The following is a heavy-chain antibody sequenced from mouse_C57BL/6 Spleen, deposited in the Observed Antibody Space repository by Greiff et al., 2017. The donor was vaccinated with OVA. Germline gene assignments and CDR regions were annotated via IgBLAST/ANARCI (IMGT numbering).Heavy chain of an antibody. CDR1: GYAFSSSW. CDR3: ASHAYYREGDYFDY. V-gene: IGHV1-80*01. CDR2: ISPGDGDT. D-gene: IGHD2-14*01. Sequence: QVQLQQSGAELVKPGASVKISCKASGYAFSSSWMNWVNQRPGKGLEWIGQISPGDGDTNYNGKFKGKATLTADKSSSTAYMQLSSLTSEDSAVYFCASHAYYREGDYFDYWGQGTTLTVSS. J-gene: IGHJ2*01.